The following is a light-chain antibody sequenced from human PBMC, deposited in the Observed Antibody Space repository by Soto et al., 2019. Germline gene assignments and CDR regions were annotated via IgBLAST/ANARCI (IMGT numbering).Light chain of an antibody. CDR2: GAS. CDR3: QQYGSSGT. J-gene: IGKJ1*01. Sequence: IGLYQSPGTLSLSPGERATLSCRASQSVSNNYLAWYQQKPGQAPRLLIYGASNRATGIPDRFSGSGSGTDFTLTISRLEPEDFAVYYCQQYGSSGTFGQGTKVDIK. V-gene: IGKV3-20*01. CDR1: QSVSNNY.